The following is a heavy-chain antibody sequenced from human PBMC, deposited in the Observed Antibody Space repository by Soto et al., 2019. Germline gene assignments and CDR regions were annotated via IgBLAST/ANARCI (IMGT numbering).Heavy chain of an antibody. D-gene: IGHD2-21*02. J-gene: IGHJ4*02. CDR1: GFTFSSYA. CDR2: ICGSGGST. V-gene: IGHV3-23*01. Sequence: EVQLLESGGGLVQPGGSLRLSCAASGFTFSSYAMSWVRQAPGKGLEWVSAICGSGGSTYYADSVKGRFPISRDNSKNTLYLQMNSLRAEDTAVYYCAKGAYCGGDCYSERFDYWGQGTLVTVSS. CDR3: AKGAYCGGDCYSERFDY.